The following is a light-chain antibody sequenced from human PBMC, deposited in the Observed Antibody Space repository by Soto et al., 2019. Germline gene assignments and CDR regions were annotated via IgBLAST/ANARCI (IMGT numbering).Light chain of an antibody. J-gene: IGLJ2*01. CDR3: SSYSTTSSPHVL. CDR1: RSDVGRYNY. V-gene: IGLV2-14*01. Sequence: QSALTQPASVSGSPGQSITISCTGTRSDVGRYNYVSWYQQRPGSAPKLIIFEVTSRPSGISARFSGSKSGNTASLTISGLQAEDEADYFCSSYSTTSSPHVLFGGGTKVTVL. CDR2: EVT.